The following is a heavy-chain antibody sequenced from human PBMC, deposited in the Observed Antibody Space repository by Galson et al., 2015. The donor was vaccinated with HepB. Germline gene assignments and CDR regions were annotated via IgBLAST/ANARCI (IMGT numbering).Heavy chain of an antibody. CDR1: GFTFSDYY. Sequence: SLRLSCAASGFTFSDYYMHWVRQAPGKGLEWVSSISCSRSYIYYADSVKGRFTISRDNAKNSLYLQMNSLRAEDTAVYYCARDQEVHYDLWSGYAFKLPGFFGYWGQGTLVTVSS. CDR2: ISCSRSYI. CDR3: ARDQEVHYDLWSGYAFKLPGFFGY. V-gene: IGHV3-21*01. J-gene: IGHJ4*02. D-gene: IGHD3-3*01.